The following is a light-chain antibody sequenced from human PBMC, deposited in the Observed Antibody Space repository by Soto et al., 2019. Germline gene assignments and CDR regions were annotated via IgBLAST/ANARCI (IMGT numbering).Light chain of an antibody. Sequence: QSVLTQPASVSGCPGQSITISCTGSSSDVGRYNYVSWYQHHPGKAPKLMIYEVSNRPSGVSNRFSGSKSGNTASLTISGLQAEDEADYHCSSYTNSSTLYVFGTGTKVTVL. CDR1: SSDVGRYNY. CDR3: SSYTNSSTLYV. CDR2: EVS. J-gene: IGLJ1*01. V-gene: IGLV2-14*01.